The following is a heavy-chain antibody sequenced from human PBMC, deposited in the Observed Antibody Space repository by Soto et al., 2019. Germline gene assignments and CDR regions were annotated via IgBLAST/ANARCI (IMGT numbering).Heavy chain of an antibody. Sequence: EVQLVESGGGLVQPGGSLRLSCAASGFTFSRYWMHWVRQAPGEGLVWVSRIDSYGSATSQVDSVEGRFTISRDNAKNMLYLQMNSLRAEDTAVYYCARGWVEVLSRQPPTDYWGQGTLVTVSS. V-gene: IGHV3-74*01. D-gene: IGHD3-16*02. J-gene: IGHJ4*02. CDR2: IDSYGSAT. CDR1: GFTFSRYW. CDR3: ARGWVEVLSRQPPTDY.